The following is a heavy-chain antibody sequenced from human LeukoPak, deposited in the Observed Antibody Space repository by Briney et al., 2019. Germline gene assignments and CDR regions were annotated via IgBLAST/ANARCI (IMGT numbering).Heavy chain of an antibody. J-gene: IGHJ6*03. CDR2: IIPIFGTA. V-gene: IGHV1-69*13. CDR3: ARSPDTAMVHGYYYYYMDV. D-gene: IGHD5-18*01. Sequence: ASVKVSCKASGGTFSSYAISWVRQAPGQGFEWMGGIIPIFGTANYAQKFQGRVTITADESTSTAYMELSSLRSEDTAVYYCARSPDTAMVHGYYYYYMDVWGKGTTVTISS. CDR1: GGTFSSYA.